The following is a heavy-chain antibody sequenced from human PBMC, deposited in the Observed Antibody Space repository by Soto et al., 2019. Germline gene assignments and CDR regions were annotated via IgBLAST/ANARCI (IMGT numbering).Heavy chain of an antibody. J-gene: IGHJ4*02. V-gene: IGHV4-38-2*02. CDR1: GYSISSGYY. D-gene: IGHD5-12*01. Sequence: SETLSLTCAVSGYSISSGYYWGWIRQPPGKGLEWIGSIYHSGSTYYNPSLKSRVTISVDTSKNQFSLKLSPVTAADTAVYYCARDHGYKTDYWGQGTLVTVSS. CDR3: ARDHGYKTDY. CDR2: IYHSGST.